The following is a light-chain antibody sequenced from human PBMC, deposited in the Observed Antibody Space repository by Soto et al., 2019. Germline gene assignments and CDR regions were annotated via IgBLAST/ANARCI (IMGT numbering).Light chain of an antibody. J-gene: IGKJ4*01. V-gene: IGKV1-5*03. CDR1: QSISSW. CDR3: QQFNSYSPVT. Sequence: DIQMTQSPYTLSASVGDRVTITCRASQSISSWLAWYQQKPGKAPKLLIYRASSLESGVPSRFSGSGSGTEFTLTISSLQPDDFATYSCQQFNSYSPVTFGGGTKVEIK. CDR2: RAS.